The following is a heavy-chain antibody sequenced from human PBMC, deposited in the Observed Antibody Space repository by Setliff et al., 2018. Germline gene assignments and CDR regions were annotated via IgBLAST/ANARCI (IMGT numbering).Heavy chain of an antibody. V-gene: IGHV4-59*01. CDR1: GASITTYY. Sequence: SETLSLTCSVSGASITTYYWHWIRQPPGKGLEWIGFIDNRGTTNYNPALKSRVTISTDESKNHFALTLTSMNAADTAVYYCARDPLAASVTSYYGLDVWGQGTTVTVSS. D-gene: IGHD6-13*01. J-gene: IGHJ6*02. CDR3: ARDPLAASVTSYYGLDV. CDR2: IDNRGTT.